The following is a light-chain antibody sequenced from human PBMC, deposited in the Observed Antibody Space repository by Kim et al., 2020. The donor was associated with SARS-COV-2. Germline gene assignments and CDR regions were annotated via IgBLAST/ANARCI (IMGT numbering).Light chain of an antibody. Sequence: VSPGESATPSCRASQSVTNYLAWYQQRPGQAPRLLIYGASTRATGIPARFSGSGSGTEFTLAISSLQSEDFAVYYCQQYDNWPQTFGQGTKVDIK. J-gene: IGKJ1*01. CDR1: QSVTNY. CDR3: QQYDNWPQT. V-gene: IGKV3-15*01. CDR2: GAS.